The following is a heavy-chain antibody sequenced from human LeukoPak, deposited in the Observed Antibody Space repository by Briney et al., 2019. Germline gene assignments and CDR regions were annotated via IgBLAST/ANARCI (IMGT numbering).Heavy chain of an antibody. J-gene: IGHJ4*02. CDR1: GFTFSNYG. CDR3: ARDRGGISRY. Sequence: GRSLRLSCAASGFTFSNYGMNWVRQAPGKGLEWVSYISSSSSTIYYADSVKGRFTISRDNAKNSLYLEMNRLRVEDTAVYYCARDRGGISRYWGQGTLVTVSS. CDR2: ISSSSSTI. V-gene: IGHV3-48*04. D-gene: IGHD5-12*01.